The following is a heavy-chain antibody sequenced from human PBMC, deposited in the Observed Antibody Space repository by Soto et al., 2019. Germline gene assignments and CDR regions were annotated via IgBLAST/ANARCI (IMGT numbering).Heavy chain of an antibody. D-gene: IGHD3-3*01. CDR3: ARDKAKTIFGVVTSLDYYYGMDV. CDR1: GGSISSGGYY. V-gene: IGHV4-31*03. J-gene: IGHJ6*02. CDR2: IYYSGST. Sequence: PSETLSLTCSVSGGSISSGGYYWSWIRQHPGKGLEWIGYIYYSGSTYYNPSLKSRVTISVDTSKNQFSLKLSSVTAADTAVYYCARDKAKTIFGVVTSLDYYYGMDVWGQGTTVTVSS.